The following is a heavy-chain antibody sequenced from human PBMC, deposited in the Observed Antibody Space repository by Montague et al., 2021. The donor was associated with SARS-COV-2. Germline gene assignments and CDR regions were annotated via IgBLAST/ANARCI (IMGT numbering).Heavy chain of an antibody. J-gene: IGHJ4*02. CDR3: ARATPGIADPIEY. V-gene: IGHV4-59*08. CDR2: IYYSGKT. Sequence: SETLSLTCTVSGGSISSYLWTWIRQPPGKGLEWIGYIYYSGKTNYNPSLSSRVTMSVDTPKNQFSLKLNSVTAADAAVYFCARATPGIADPIEYWGQGTLLTVSS. CDR1: GGSISSYL. D-gene: IGHD6-13*01.